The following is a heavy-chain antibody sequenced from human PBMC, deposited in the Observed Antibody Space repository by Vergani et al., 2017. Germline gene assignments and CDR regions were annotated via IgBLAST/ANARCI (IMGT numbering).Heavy chain of an antibody. V-gene: IGHV3-15*07. CDR1: GFTFSNAW. CDR2: IKSKTDGGTT. D-gene: IGHD6-19*01. Sequence: EVQLVESGGGLVKPGGSLRLSCAASGFTFSNAWMNWVRQAPGKGLEWVGRIKSKTDGGTTDYAAPVKGRFTISRDESKNTLYLQMNSLKTEDTAVYYCTTKQWLDGAFDYWGQGTLVTVSS. J-gene: IGHJ4*02. CDR3: TTKQWLDGAFDY.